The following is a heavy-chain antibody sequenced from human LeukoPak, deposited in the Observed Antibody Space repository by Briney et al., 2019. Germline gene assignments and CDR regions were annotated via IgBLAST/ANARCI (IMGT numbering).Heavy chain of an antibody. Sequence: GGSLRLSCAASGFTFSSYWMHWVRQAPGKGLVWVSRINSDGSSTSYADSVKGRFTISRDNAKNTLYLQMNSLRAEDTAVYHCATNRITIFGVVTDYWGQGTLVTVSS. V-gene: IGHV3-74*01. J-gene: IGHJ4*02. CDR3: ATNRITIFGVVTDY. CDR1: GFTFSSYW. D-gene: IGHD3-3*01. CDR2: INSDGSST.